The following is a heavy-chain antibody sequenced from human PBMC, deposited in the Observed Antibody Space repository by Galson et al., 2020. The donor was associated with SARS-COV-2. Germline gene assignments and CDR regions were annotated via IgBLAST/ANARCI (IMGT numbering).Heavy chain of an antibody. Sequence: GESLKISCAASGFTFSSYSMNWVRQAPGKGLEWVSSISSSSSYIYYADSVKGRFTISRDNAKNSLYLQMNSLRAEDTAVYYCARDPSGYSDYYYYMDVWGKGTTVTISS. V-gene: IGHV3-21*01. CDR2: ISSSSSYI. CDR3: ARDPSGYSDYYYYMDV. CDR1: GFTFSSYS. J-gene: IGHJ6*03. D-gene: IGHD5-18*01.